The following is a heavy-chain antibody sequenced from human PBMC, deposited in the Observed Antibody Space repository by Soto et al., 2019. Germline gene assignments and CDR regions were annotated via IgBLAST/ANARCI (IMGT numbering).Heavy chain of an antibody. CDR2: ISAYNGNT. Sequence: QVQLVQSGAEVKKPGASVKVSCKASGYTFTSYGISWVRQAPGQGLEWLGWISAYNGNTNYAQKIQGRITMTTDTSTSTAYMELRSLRSDDTSVYYCARVTDIIRVATVDYWGQGTLVTVSS. D-gene: IGHD5-12*01. V-gene: IGHV1-18*01. CDR1: GYTFTSYG. CDR3: ARVTDIIRVATVDY. J-gene: IGHJ4*02.